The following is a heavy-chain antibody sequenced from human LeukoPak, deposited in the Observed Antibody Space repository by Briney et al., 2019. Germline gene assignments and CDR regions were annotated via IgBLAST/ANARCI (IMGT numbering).Heavy chain of an antibody. CDR2: ISSRGTTI. CDR1: GFTVSNAW. Sequence: GGSLRLSCAASGFTVSNAWMNWVRQAPGKGLEWVSYISSRGTTIYYVDSVKGRFTISRDNAKNSLYLQMNSLRAEDTALYYCARVRSGLHMDVWGQGTTVTVSS. D-gene: IGHD2-15*01. J-gene: IGHJ6*02. CDR3: ARVRSGLHMDV. V-gene: IGHV3-48*04.